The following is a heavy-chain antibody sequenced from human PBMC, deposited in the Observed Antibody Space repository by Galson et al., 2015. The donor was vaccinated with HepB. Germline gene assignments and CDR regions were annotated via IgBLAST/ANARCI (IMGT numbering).Heavy chain of an antibody. D-gene: IGHD2-2*01. Sequence: TLSLTCTVSGGSISSGGYYWSWIRQHPGKGLEWIGYIYYSGSTYYNPSLKSRVTISVDTSKNQFSLKLSSVTAADTAVYYCASAPTLECSSTSCYGGGVDYWGQGTLVTVSS. J-gene: IGHJ4*02. V-gene: IGHV4-31*03. CDR2: IYYSGST. CDR1: GGSISSGGYY. CDR3: ASAPTLECSSTSCYGGGVDY.